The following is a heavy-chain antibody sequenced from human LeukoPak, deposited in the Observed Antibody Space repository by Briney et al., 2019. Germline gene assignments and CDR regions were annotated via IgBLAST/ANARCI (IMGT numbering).Heavy chain of an antibody. CDR2: INPSGGST. Sequence: ALVKVSCKASGYTFTSYYMHWVRQAPGQGLEWMGIINPSGGSTSYAQKFQGRVTMTRDTSTSTVYMELSSLRSEDTAVYYCAIPPESLRYFDWLYYWGQGTLVTVSS. CDR3: AIPPESLRYFDWLYY. D-gene: IGHD3-9*01. CDR1: GYTFTSYY. J-gene: IGHJ4*02. V-gene: IGHV1-46*01.